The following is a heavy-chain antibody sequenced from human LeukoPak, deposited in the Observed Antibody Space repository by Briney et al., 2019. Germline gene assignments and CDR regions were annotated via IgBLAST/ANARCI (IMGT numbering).Heavy chain of an antibody. J-gene: IGHJ6*03. CDR1: GGTFSSYA. Sequence: ASVKVSCKASGGTFSSYAISWVRQASGQGLEWMGGIIPIFGTANYAQKFQGRVTITADESTSTAYMELSSLRSEDTAAYYCASIAAAGYYYYYYMDVWGKGTTVTVSS. V-gene: IGHV1-69*13. D-gene: IGHD6-13*01. CDR3: ASIAAAGYYYYYYMDV. CDR2: IIPIFGTA.